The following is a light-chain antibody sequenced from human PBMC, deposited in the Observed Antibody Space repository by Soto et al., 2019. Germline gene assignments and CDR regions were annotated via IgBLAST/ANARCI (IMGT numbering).Light chain of an antibody. CDR1: SSDIGSYNR. CDR3: SSYTTSSTVV. Sequence: QSALTQPPSVSGSPGQSVTISCTGTSSDIGSYNRVSWYQQPPGKAPKLMIYEVSNRPSGAPHRFSGSKSGNTASLTISGLQAEDEADYCCSSYTTSSTVVFGGGTKLTVL. CDR2: EVS. V-gene: IGLV2-18*02. J-gene: IGLJ2*01.